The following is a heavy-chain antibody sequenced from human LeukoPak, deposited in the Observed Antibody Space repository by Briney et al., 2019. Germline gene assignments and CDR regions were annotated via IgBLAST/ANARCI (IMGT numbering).Heavy chain of an antibody. J-gene: IGHJ4*02. CDR3: AKRTDYYDSSGYFDY. V-gene: IGHV3-23*01. D-gene: IGHD3-22*01. Sequence: GGSLRLSCAASGFTFSSYAMSWVRQAPGKGLEWVSAISGSGGSTYYADSVKGRFTISRDNSKNTLYLQMNSLRAEDTAVYYCAKRTDYYDSSGYFDYWGQGTLVTVSS. CDR2: ISGSGGST. CDR1: GFTFSSYA.